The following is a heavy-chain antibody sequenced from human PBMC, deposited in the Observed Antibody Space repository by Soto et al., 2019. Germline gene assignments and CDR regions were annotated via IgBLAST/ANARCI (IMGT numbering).Heavy chain of an antibody. Sequence: GGSLKISCRSSGYRFTSYWIAWVRQMPGKGLEWMGIIFPSDSDTRYSPSFQGQVTISADRSTSTVFLQWASLKASDTAVYFCARKDKSGYFNWFDPWGQGTLVTVSS. CDR2: IFPSDSDT. CDR3: ARKDKSGYFNWFDP. CDR1: GYRFTSYW. D-gene: IGHD3-22*01. J-gene: IGHJ5*02. V-gene: IGHV5-51*01.